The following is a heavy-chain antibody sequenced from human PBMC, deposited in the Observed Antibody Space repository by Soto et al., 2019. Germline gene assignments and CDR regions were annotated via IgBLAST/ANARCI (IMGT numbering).Heavy chain of an antibody. Sequence: PSETLSLTCTVSGGSISSGDYYWSWIRQPPGKGLEWIGYIYYSGSTYYNPSLKSRVTISVDTSKNQFSLKLSSVTAADTAVYYCASSEVGDDYGDYGTLVFDYWGQGTLVTVSS. J-gene: IGHJ4*02. CDR2: IYYSGST. CDR1: GGSISSGDYY. V-gene: IGHV4-30-4*01. D-gene: IGHD4-17*01. CDR3: ASSEVGDDYGDYGTLVFDY.